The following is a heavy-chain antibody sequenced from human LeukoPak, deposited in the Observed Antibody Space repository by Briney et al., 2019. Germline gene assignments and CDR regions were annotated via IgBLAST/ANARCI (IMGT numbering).Heavy chain of an antibody. D-gene: IGHD1-26*01. CDR2: ISSTSGTI. CDR1: GFTFSSYS. CDR3: ARGPLAGATRCDF. V-gene: IGHV3-48*01. J-gene: IGHJ4*02. Sequence: PGGSLRLSCAASGFTFSSYSMNWVRQAPGKGLEWISYISSTSGTIYYADSVKGRFTISRDNAKNSLYLQMNSLRAEDTAVYYCARGPLAGATRCDFWGQGTLVTVSS.